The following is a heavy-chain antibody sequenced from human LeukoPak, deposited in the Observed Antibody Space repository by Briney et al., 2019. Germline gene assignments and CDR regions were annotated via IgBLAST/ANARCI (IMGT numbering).Heavy chain of an antibody. Sequence: GGSLRLSCAASGFTFSSYAMSWVRQAPGKGLERVSSISDSGGSTYYADSVKGRFTVSRDNSKNTLYLQMSSLRADDTAVYYCATPRGIVVVVAAPSFGFWGQGTLVTASS. CDR2: ISDSGGST. J-gene: IGHJ4*02. V-gene: IGHV3-23*01. CDR3: ATPRGIVVVVAAPSFGF. D-gene: IGHD2-15*01. CDR1: GFTFSSYA.